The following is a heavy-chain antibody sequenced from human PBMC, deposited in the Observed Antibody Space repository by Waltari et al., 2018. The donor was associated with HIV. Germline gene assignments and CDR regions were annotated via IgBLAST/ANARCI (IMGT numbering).Heavy chain of an antibody. J-gene: IGHJ4*02. CDR3: ARAMVRGVISRGDYFDY. D-gene: IGHD3-10*01. CDR2: NNPNSGDT. CDR1: GYAFTGYY. Sequence: QVQLVQSGAEVKKPGASVKVSCKASGYAFTGYYIHWVRQAPGQGLEWKGWNNPNSGDTNYAQNFPGWVTMTRDTSINTAYVELGRLRSDDTAIFYCARAMVRGVISRGDYFDYWGQGTLVTISS. V-gene: IGHV1-2*04.